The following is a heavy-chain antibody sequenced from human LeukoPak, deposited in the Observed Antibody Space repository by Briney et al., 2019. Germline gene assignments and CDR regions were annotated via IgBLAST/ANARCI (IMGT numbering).Heavy chain of an antibody. CDR3: AREVAASGLGYFDY. CDR2: ISNSGDST. V-gene: IGHV3-23*01. CDR1: GFTFPSYA. J-gene: IGHJ4*02. D-gene: IGHD3-16*01. Sequence: QPGGSLRLSCAASGFTFPSYAMSWVRQAPGKGLEWVSIISNSGDSTWYADSVKGRFTISRDNSQNTLYLQMNSLRAEDTAVYYCAREVAASGLGYFDYWGQGTLVTVSS.